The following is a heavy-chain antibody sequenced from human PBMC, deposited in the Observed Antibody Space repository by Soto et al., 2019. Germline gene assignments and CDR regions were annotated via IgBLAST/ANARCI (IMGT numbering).Heavy chain of an antibody. CDR2: IWYDGSLQ. CDR1: GFSFENYG. Sequence: QVQMVESGGGVVQPGRSLRHSCAASGFSFENYGMHWVRQAPGRGLEWVAIIWYDGSLQYYAAAVKGRFTISRDNSKNPLYLEMNSLRAEDTAVYYCANLWGDGYNLGQDYNGMDVWGQGSTVIVSS. D-gene: IGHD5-12*01. V-gene: IGHV3-33*06. CDR3: ANLWGDGYNLGQDYNGMDV. J-gene: IGHJ6*02.